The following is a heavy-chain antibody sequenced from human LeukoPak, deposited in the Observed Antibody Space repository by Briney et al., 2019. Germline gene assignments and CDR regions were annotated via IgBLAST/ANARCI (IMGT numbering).Heavy chain of an antibody. CDR2: VRHSGST. CDR1: GESITAYY. CDR3: AGATATGTGRAFHY. D-gene: IGHD3-10*01. V-gene: IGHV4-34*01. Sequence: SETLSLTCAVYGESITAYYWTWIRQPPGKRLEWIGEVRHSGSTNYNPSLKSRVTMSVDMSKNQFSLKLNSVTAADTAVYYCAGATATGTGRAFHYWAQGNLVPVPS. J-gene: IGHJ4*02.